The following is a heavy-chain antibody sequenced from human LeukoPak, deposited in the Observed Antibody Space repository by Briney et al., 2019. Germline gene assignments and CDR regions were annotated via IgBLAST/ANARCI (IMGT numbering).Heavy chain of an antibody. V-gene: IGHV3-23*01. CDR3: AKVGCSGGGCYSPAEYFQH. CDR1: GFTFSGYA. Sequence: QPGESLRLSCAASGFTFSGYAMSWVRQAPGKGLEWVSAISGSGGSTYYADSVKGRFTISRDNSKNSLYLQMSGLRAEDTAIYYCAKVGCSGGGCYSPAEYFQHWGQGTLVTVSS. J-gene: IGHJ1*01. CDR2: ISGSGGST. D-gene: IGHD2-15*01.